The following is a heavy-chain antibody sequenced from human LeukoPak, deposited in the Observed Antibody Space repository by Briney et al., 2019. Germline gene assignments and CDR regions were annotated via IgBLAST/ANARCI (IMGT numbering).Heavy chain of an antibody. V-gene: IGHV3-21*01. Sequence: GGFLRLSCAASGFTFSSYSMNWVRQAPGKGLEWVSSISSSSSYIYYADSVKGRFTISRDNAKNSLYLQMNSLRAEDTAVYYCARVIAAAGQFDYWGQGTLVTVSS. CDR3: ARVIAAAGQFDY. J-gene: IGHJ4*02. CDR1: GFTFSSYS. CDR2: ISSSSSYI. D-gene: IGHD6-13*01.